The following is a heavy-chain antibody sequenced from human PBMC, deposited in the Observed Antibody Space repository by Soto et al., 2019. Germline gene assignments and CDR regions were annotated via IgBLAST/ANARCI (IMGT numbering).Heavy chain of an antibody. CDR2: IIPNFGAA. J-gene: IGHJ4*02. V-gene: IGHV1-69*01. D-gene: IGHD3-9*01. Sequence: QVQLVQSGAEVKKPGSSVKVSCKASGGTFSSHAFSWVRQAPGQGLEWMGGIIPNFGAANNAQKFQDRVSVTADESTSTVYMELSSLRSEDTALYYCARGGVRFFDWLLYGMFDSWGQGTLVTASS. CDR1: GGTFSSHA. CDR3: ARGGVRFFDWLLYGMFDS.